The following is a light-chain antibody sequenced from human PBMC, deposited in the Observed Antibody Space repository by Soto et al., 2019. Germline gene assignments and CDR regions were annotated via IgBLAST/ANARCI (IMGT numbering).Light chain of an antibody. J-gene: IGLJ2*01. CDR1: TSNIGTNY. CDR3: ETWDSSLTAGV. CDR2: ENN. V-gene: IGLV1-51*02. Sequence: QSVLTQPPSVSAAPGQKVTISCSGTTSNIGTNYVSWYWQLPGTAPKLLIYENNKRPSGIPDRISGSKSGTSATLGITGLQTGDEAVYYCETWDSSLTAGVFGGGTKLTVL.